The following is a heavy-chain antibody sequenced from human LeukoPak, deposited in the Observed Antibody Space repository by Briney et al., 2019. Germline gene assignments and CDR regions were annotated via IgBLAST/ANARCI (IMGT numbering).Heavy chain of an antibody. Sequence: SEPLSLTCTVSGGSISSHHWSWIRQPPGKGLEWIGYIFYSGSTNYNPSLKSRVTISVDTSKNQFSLKLSSVTAADTAVYYCARGQRRYYYMDVWGKGTTVTVSS. CDR1: GGSISSHH. D-gene: IGHD5-24*01. J-gene: IGHJ6*03. CDR3: ARGQRRYYYMDV. CDR2: IFYSGST. V-gene: IGHV4-59*11.